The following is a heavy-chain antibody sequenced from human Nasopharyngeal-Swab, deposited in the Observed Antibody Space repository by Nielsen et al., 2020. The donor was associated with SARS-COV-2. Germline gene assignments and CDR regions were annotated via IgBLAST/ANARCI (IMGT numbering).Heavy chain of an antibody. CDR2: ISYDGIKK. V-gene: IGHV3-30*18. J-gene: IGHJ6*02. Sequence: VCQAPGKGLEWMAVISYDGIKKYYADSVKGRFTLSRGNSKNTLYLQMNSLRTEDTAVYYCAKDHQLIRNYYYYDMDVWGQGTTVTVSS. CDR3: AKDHQLIRNYYYYDMDV. D-gene: IGHD2-8*01.